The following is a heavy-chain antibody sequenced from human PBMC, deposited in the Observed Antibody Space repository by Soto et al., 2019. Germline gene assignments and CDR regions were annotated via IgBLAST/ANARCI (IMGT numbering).Heavy chain of an antibody. CDR3: ARGTVYVPLLFPCLDV. Sequence: QVHLQQWGAGLLRPSETLSLTCAVYGESLSAYYWTWIRQPPGKGLEWIGEINQSGSTNYNPSLKSRVTMSADTSKKHFSLKVTSVTAADTAVYYCARGTVYVPLLFPCLDVWGQGTTVTVSS. CDR1: GESLSAYY. CDR2: INQSGST. J-gene: IGHJ6*02. D-gene: IGHD3-10*02. V-gene: IGHV4-34*01.